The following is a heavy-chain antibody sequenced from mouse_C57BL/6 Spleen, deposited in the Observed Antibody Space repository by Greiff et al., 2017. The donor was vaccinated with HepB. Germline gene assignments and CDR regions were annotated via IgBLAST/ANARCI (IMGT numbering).Heavy chain of an antibody. V-gene: IGHV5-9*01. CDR1: GFTFSSYT. CDR2: ISGGGGNT. D-gene: IGHD2-4*01. J-gene: IGHJ2*01. Sequence: EVKVVDSGGGLVKPGGSLKLSCAASGFTFSSYTMSWVRQTPEKRLEWVATISGGGGNTYYPDSVKGRFTISRDNAKNTLYLQMSSLRSEDTALYYCARDAIYYDYDYFDYWGQGTTLTVSS. CDR3: ARDAIYYDYDYFDY.